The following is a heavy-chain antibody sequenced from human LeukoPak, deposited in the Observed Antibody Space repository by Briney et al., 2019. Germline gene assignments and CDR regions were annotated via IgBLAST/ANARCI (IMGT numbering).Heavy chain of an antibody. D-gene: IGHD3-10*01. Sequence: SETLSLTCTVSGGSISSGDYYWSWIRQPPGKGLEWIGYIYYSGSTNYNPSLKSRVTISVDTSKNQFSLKLSSVTAADTAVYYCARIASGLFDYWGQGTLVTVSS. CDR1: GGSISSGDYY. V-gene: IGHV4-61*08. CDR3: ARIASGLFDY. CDR2: IYYSGST. J-gene: IGHJ4*02.